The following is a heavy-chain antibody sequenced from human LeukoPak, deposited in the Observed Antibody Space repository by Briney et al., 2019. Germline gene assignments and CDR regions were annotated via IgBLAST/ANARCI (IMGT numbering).Heavy chain of an antibody. Sequence: GRSLRLSCAASGFTFSSYGMHWVRQAPGKGLEWVAGISYDGSNKYYADSVKGRFTISRDNSKNTLYLQMNSLRAEDTAVYYCAKVGYCSGGSCYSGVAVAAFQHWGQGPLVTVSS. J-gene: IGHJ1*01. D-gene: IGHD2-15*01. CDR2: ISYDGSNK. CDR3: AKVGYCSGGSCYSGVAVAAFQH. V-gene: IGHV3-30*18. CDR1: GFTFSSYG.